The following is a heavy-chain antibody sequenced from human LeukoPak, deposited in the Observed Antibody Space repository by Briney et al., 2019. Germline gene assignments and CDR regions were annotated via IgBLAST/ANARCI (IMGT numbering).Heavy chain of an antibody. CDR3: ARAPITMVRGVVSGRYFDL. D-gene: IGHD3-10*01. CDR1: GGSVSSGSYY. V-gene: IGHV4-61*01. CDR2: TYYSGST. J-gene: IGHJ2*01. Sequence: PSETLSLTCTVSGGSVSSGSYYWSWIRQPPGKGLEWIGYTYYSGSTNYNPSLKSRVTISVDTSKNQFSLKLSSVTAADTAVYYCARAPITMVRGVVSGRYFDLWGRGTLVTVSS.